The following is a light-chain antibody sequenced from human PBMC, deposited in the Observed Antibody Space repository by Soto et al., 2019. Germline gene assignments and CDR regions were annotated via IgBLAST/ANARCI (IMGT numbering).Light chain of an antibody. CDR1: QSISSW. CDR2: DAS. J-gene: IGKJ4*01. CDR3: QQYNSYPFT. Sequence: DIQMTQSPSTLSASVGDRVTITCRASQSISSWLAWYQQKPGKAPKLLIYDASSLESRVPSRFSGSGSGTEFTLTISSLQPDDFATYYCQQYNSYPFTFGGGTKVEIK. V-gene: IGKV1-5*01.